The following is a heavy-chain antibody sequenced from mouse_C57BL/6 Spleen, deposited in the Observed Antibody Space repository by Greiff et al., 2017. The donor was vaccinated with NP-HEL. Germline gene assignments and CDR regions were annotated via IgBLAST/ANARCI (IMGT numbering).Heavy chain of an antibody. V-gene: IGHV1-80*01. D-gene: IGHD1-1*01. CDR1: GYAFSSYW. CDR3: ARRQLTTVSFDY. CDR2: IYPGDGDT. J-gene: IGHJ2*01. Sequence: VKLMESGAELVKPGASVKISCKASGYAFSSYWMNWVKQRPGKGLEWIGQIYPGDGDTNYNGKFKGKATLTADKSSSTAYMQLSSLTSEDSAVYFCARRQLTTVSFDYWGQGTTLTVSS.